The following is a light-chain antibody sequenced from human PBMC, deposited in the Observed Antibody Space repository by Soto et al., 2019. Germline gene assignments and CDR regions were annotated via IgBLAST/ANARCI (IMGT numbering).Light chain of an antibody. Sequence: DIVMTQSPDSLTVSLGERATINCTSSQSVLYSSNNKNYLAWYQQKPGQPPKLLIYWASTRASGVPDRFSGSGSGTDFTLTISSLQAEDVAVYYCEQYSTTRWTFGQGTKVESK. J-gene: IGKJ1*01. CDR2: WAS. V-gene: IGKV4-1*01. CDR3: EQYSTTRWT. CDR1: QSVLYSSNNKNY.